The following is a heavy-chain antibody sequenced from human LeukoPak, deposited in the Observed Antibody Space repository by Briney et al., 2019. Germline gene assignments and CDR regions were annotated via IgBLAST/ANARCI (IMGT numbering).Heavy chain of an antibody. J-gene: IGHJ5*02. CDR1: GGSISSGGYN. CDR2: IYYSGST. CDR3: ARAHYDSSGYGNWFDP. V-gene: IGHV4-31*03. D-gene: IGHD3-22*01. Sequence: SETLSLTCTVSGGSISSGGYNWNWIRQHPGKGLEWIGYIYYSGSTSYNPSLKSRVIISIDRSKNQFSLKLSSVTAADTAVYYCARAHYDSSGYGNWFDPWGQGTLVTVSS.